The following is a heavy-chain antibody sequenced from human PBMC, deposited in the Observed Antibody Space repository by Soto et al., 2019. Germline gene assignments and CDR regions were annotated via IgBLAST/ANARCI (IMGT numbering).Heavy chain of an antibody. Sequence: QVQLVQSGAEVTRPGSSVKVSCKASGDTFNFYSINWERQAPGLGLEWMGRVNPILSMSNYAQRFQGRVTMTADKSTCTAYMELSGLRSEDTAIYYCATSYGSGYRAFDFWGQGALVTVSS. D-gene: IGHD3-10*01. CDR1: GDTFNFYS. CDR3: ATSYGSGYRAFDF. CDR2: VNPILSMS. J-gene: IGHJ4*02. V-gene: IGHV1-69*04.